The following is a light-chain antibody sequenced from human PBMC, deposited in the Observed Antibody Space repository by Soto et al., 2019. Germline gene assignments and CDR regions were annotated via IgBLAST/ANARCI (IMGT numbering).Light chain of an antibody. J-gene: IGLJ1*01. CDR1: ALPKQY. CDR2: KDN. V-gene: IGLV3-25*02. CDR3: QSSDSSVRYPYV. Sequence: SYELTQPPSVSVSPGQTARITCSGDALPKQYAYWYQQKPGQAPVVVIYKDNERPSRIPERFSGSTSGTTVTLTIIGVQAEDEADYFCQSSDSSVRYPYVFGSGTKSPS.